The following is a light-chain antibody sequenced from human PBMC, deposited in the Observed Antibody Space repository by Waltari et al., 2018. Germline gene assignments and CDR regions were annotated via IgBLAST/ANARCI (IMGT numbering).Light chain of an antibody. CDR2: DVT. Sequence: QSALTQPGSVSGSPGQSVTISCTGTSSDVGGYKYVSWYQQLPGKTPKLMISDVTDRPSGVSDRFSGSKSGNTASLTISGIQAEDEGDYYCCSFTSTNSVVFGRGTQLTVL. CDR1: SSDVGGYKY. J-gene: IGLJ7*01. CDR3: CSFTSTNSVV. V-gene: IGLV2-11*01.